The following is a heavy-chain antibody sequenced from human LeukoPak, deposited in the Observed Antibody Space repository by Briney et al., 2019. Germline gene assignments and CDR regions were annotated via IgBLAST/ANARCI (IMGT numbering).Heavy chain of an antibody. Sequence: ASVKVSCKASGYTFTSYGLNWVRQAPGQGLEWMGWISTYNSNTNHAQKLQGRVTMTTDTSTSTAYMELRSLRSDDTAVYYCAKSVAPAGLPGENNWFDPWGQGTLVIVSS. CDR2: ISTYNSNT. CDR3: AKSVAPAGLPGENNWFDP. D-gene: IGHD6-13*01. J-gene: IGHJ5*02. V-gene: IGHV1-18*01. CDR1: GYTFTSYG.